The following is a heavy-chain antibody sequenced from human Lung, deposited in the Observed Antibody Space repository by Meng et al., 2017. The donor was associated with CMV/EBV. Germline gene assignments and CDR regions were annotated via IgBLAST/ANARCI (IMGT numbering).Heavy chain of an antibody. Sequence: SVXVSCKASGGTFSSYTISWVRQAPGQGLEWMGRIIPILGIANYAQKFQGRVTITADKSTSTAYMELSSLRSEDTAVYYCASRYCSSTSCYSGFDYWGQGTRVTGAS. D-gene: IGHD2-2*02. CDR1: GGTFSSYT. CDR2: IIPILGIA. CDR3: ASRYCSSTSCYSGFDY. V-gene: IGHV1-69*02. J-gene: IGHJ4*02.